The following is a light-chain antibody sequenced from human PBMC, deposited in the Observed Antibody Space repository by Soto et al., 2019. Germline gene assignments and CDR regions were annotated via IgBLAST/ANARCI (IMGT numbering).Light chain of an antibody. CDR2: AAS. CDR3: QQSYRFPKT. J-gene: IGKJ1*01. CDR1: QTVTSY. Sequence: DVQMTQSPSSLSASLGDSLTLTCRASQTVTSYLNWYQQKPGKAPKLLIYAASTLQSGVPSRFSGSGSGTEFTLTIISLQPEDFATYYCQQSYRFPKTFGRGTKVEVK. V-gene: IGKV1-39*01.